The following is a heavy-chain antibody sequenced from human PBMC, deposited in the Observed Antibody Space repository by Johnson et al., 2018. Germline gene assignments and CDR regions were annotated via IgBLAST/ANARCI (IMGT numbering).Heavy chain of an antibody. D-gene: IGHD2-15*01. CDR3: ARLYCRGGSCYFHNPHYYYYGMDV. J-gene: IGHJ6*02. Sequence: QVQLVQSGAEVKKPGSSVKVSCKASGGTFSSYAISWVRQAPGQGLEWMGGIIPIFGTANYAQKFQGRVTITADESTSTAYMELRSLSSEDTAVYYCARLYCRGGSCYFHNPHYYYYGMDVWGQGTTVTVSS. V-gene: IGHV1-69*01. CDR1: GGTFSSYA. CDR2: IIPIFGTA.